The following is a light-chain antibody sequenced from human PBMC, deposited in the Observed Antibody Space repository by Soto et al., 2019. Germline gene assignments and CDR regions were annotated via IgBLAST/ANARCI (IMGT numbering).Light chain of an antibody. J-gene: IGKJ1*01. CDR1: QTVNSNY. V-gene: IGKV3-20*01. CDR3: QQFGNSPQT. Sequence: EIVLTQSPGTLSLSAGERATLSCRASQTVNSNYFAWYQQKPGQAPRLLIYAASSRATGIPDRFSGSGSGTDFTLTINRLEPEDVAVYYCQQFGNSPQTFGQGTKVEIK. CDR2: AAS.